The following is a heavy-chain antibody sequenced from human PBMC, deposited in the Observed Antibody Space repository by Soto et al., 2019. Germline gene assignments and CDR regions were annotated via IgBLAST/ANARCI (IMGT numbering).Heavy chain of an antibody. J-gene: IGHJ6*02. Sequence: GGSTRLSCASSGVTFRSSGMPVVRKAPRKGLEWVAVIWYDGSNKYYADSVKGRFTISRDNSKNTLYLQMNSLRAEDTAVYYCARAYCSGGSCYERTYYYYGMDVWGQGTTVTVSS. D-gene: IGHD2-15*01. CDR1: GVTFRSSG. CDR2: IWYDGSNK. V-gene: IGHV3-33*01. CDR3: ARAYCSGGSCYERTYYYYGMDV.